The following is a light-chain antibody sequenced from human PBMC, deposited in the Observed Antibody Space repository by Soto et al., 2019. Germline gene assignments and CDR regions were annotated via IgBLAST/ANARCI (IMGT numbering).Light chain of an antibody. V-gene: IGKV1-5*03. Sequence: DIQMTQSPSTLSASIGDRVTITCRASQRITNWLVWYQQKPGKAPKLLIYKASNLESGVSSRFSGSGSGTEFTLTISNLHPDDVATYYCQQYNSYPYTFGQGNQLAIK. CDR2: KAS. CDR1: QRITNW. CDR3: QQYNSYPYT. J-gene: IGKJ2*01.